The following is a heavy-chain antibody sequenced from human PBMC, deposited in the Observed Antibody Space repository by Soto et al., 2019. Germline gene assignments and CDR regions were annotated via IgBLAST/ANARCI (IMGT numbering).Heavy chain of an antibody. V-gene: IGHV4-34*01. CDR2: INHSGST. Sequence: PSETLSLTCAVYGGSFSGYYWSWIRQPPGKGLEWIGEINHSGSTNYNPSLKSRVTISVDTSKNQFSLKLSSVTAADTAVYYCARALSIAARPVVYWGQGTLVTVSS. CDR3: ARALSIAARPVVY. J-gene: IGHJ4*02. CDR1: GGSFSGYY. D-gene: IGHD6-6*01.